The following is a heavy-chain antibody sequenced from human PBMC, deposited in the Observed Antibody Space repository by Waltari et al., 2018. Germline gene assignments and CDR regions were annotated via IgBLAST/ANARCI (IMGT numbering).Heavy chain of an antibody. CDR1: DDTFRYFA. CDR3: ARDCRVGAPGGCEFDI. CDR2: ISGYDGHT. J-gene: IGHJ3*02. Sequence: QVQLVQTGTEVKKPGASVKVSCKVSDDTFRYFAFNWLLQAPGQGLEWMGWISGYDGHTKDAQKFQGRVTLPTDTSTRTTYMEVKSLRPDDTAVYYCARDCRVGAPGGCEFDIWGQGTTVIISS. D-gene: IGHD1-26*01. V-gene: IGHV1-18*01.